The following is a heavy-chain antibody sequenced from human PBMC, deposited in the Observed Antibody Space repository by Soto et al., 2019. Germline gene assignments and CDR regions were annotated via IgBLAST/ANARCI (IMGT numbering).Heavy chain of an antibody. J-gene: IGHJ4*02. V-gene: IGHV3-64D*06. Sequence: VGSLRLSCSASGFTFSSYAMHWVRQAPGKGLEYVSGIRGNGDPPFYADSVKGRFTISRDNSKNTLYLQMSSLSADDTAVYYCVKSRGGNNFDFFDWGQGALVTVSS. CDR1: GFTFSSYA. D-gene: IGHD5-12*01. CDR3: VKSRGGNNFDFFD. CDR2: IRGNGDPP.